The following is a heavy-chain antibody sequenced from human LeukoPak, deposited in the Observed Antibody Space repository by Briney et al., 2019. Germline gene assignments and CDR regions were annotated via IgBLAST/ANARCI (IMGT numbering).Heavy chain of an antibody. V-gene: IGHV1-2*02. CDR2: INPNSGAT. D-gene: IGHD4/OR15-4a*01. CDR3: ARGLVVLPRSAFDI. CDR1: GYTFTGHY. J-gene: IGHJ3*02. Sequence: ASVQVSCKASGYTFTGHYMNWVRQAPAQGLEWMGWINPNSGATNYAQKLQGRVTMTRDTSISTAYMELSSLRSDDTAVYYCARGLVVLPRSAFDIWGQGTMVTVSS.